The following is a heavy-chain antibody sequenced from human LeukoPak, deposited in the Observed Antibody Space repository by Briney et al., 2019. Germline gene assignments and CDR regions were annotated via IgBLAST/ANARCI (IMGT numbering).Heavy chain of an antibody. CDR1: GFTVITND. CDR2: LYRDGNT. J-gene: IGHJ4*02. V-gene: IGHV3-53*01. CDR3: ARGVEPLAANTLAY. D-gene: IGHD1-14*01. Sequence: QPGGSLRLSCAASGFTVITNDMTWVRKAPGKGLEWVSVLYRDGNTKYADSVQGRFTISRDNSKNTLYLEMNSLSPDDTAVYYCARGVEPLAANTLAYWGQGTLVTVSS.